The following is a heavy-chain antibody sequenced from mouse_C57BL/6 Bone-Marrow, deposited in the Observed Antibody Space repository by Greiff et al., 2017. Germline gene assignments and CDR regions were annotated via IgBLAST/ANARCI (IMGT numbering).Heavy chain of an antibody. J-gene: IGHJ1*03. V-gene: IGHV5-9*01. D-gene: IGHD2-1*01. CDR1: GFTFSSYT. Sequence: EVQGVESGGGLVKPGGSLKLSCAASGFTFSSYTMSWVRQTPEKRLEWVATISGGGGNTYYPDSVKGRFTISRDNAKNTLYLQMMSLRSEDTALYYCERHPPWYDWYFDVWGTGTTVTVSS. CDR2: ISGGGGNT. CDR3: ERHPPWYDWYFDV.